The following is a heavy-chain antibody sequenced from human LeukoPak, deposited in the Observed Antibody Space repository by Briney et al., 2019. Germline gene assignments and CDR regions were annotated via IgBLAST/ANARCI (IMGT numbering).Heavy chain of an antibody. D-gene: IGHD1-1*01. CDR3: TRDGGKWNDDGYYHYMDV. CDR1: GGSLSSSSYY. Sequence: SETLSLTCTVSGGSLSSSSYYWGWIRQPPGKGLEWIGSIYYSGSTYYNPSLKSRVTISVDTSKNQFSLKLRSVTAADTAVYYCTRDGGKWNDDGYYHYMDVWGKGTTVTISS. CDR2: IYYSGST. V-gene: IGHV4-39*07. J-gene: IGHJ6*03.